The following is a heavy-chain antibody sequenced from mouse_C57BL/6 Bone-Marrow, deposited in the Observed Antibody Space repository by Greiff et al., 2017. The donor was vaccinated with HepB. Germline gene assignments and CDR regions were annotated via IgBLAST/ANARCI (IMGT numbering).Heavy chain of an antibody. V-gene: IGHV5-9-1*02. CDR2: ISSGSDYN. J-gene: IGHJ4*01. CDR1: GFTFSSYA. D-gene: IGHD2-5*01. CDR3: TRDGSNYDAVDY. Sequence: EVQLQESGAGLVKPGGSLKLSCAASGFTFSSYAMSWVRQTPEKRLEWVAYISSGSDYNYYADTVKGRITITRDNARNTMYLQMSSLKSEDTAMYYCTRDGSNYDAVDYWGQGTAVTVSA.